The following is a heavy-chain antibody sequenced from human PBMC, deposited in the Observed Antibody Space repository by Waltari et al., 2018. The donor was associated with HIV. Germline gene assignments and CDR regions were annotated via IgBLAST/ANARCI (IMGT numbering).Heavy chain of an antibody. V-gene: IGHV3-15*01. CDR3: TTEEGYGSGSYLDY. J-gene: IGHJ4*02. Sequence: EVHLVESGGDLLKPGGCLRLSCEASVFTFSNAWKTWVRQAPGKGLEWVGRIKSKSDGGTTDYNAAVKGRFTISRDDSKTTLFLQMNSLKTEDTAVYYCTTEEGYGSGSYLDYWGQGTPLTVSS. CDR1: VFTFSNAW. CDR2: IKSKSDGGTT. D-gene: IGHD3-10*01.